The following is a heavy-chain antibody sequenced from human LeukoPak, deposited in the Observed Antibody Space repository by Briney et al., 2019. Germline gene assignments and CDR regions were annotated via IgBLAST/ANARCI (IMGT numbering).Heavy chain of an antibody. CDR1: GDSVSSNSAA. J-gene: IGHJ5*02. CDR2: TYYRSKWYN. D-gene: IGHD2-15*01. CDR3: ARGGSSGIGYCSGGSCYSHPKRFDP. V-gene: IGHV6-1*01. Sequence: SQTLSLTCAISGDSVSSNSAAWNWIRQSPSRGLEWLGRTYYRSKWYNDYAVSVKSRITINPDTSKNQFSLQLNSVTPEDTAVYYCARGGSSGIGYCSGGSCYSHPKRFDPWGQGTLVTVSS.